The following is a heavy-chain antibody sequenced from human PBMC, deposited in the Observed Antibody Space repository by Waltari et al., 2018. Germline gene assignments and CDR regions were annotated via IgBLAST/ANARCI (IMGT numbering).Heavy chain of an antibody. D-gene: IGHD2-15*01. CDR1: GGSFNGYY. CDR3: VRLEDCSGPGGNCYSGDSFAMDV. Sequence: QVQLQQWGAGLLRRSETLSLSCAVHGGSFNGYYRGWTRPPPGKGLEWMWEISYSGNTNTNPSLRSRVNILVDTSKSQFSLKLNSVSAADTAVYYCVRLEDCSGPGGNCYSGDSFAMDVWGQGTTVTVSS. CDR2: ISYSGNT. J-gene: IGHJ6*02. V-gene: IGHV4-34*02.